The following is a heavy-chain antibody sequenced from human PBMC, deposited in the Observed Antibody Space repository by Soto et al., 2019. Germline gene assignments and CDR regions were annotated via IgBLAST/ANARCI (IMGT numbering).Heavy chain of an antibody. D-gene: IGHD3-22*01. Sequence: GGSMRLSRAACGFTFSDYYMSWIRQAPGKGLEGVSYISSSGSTIYYADSVKGRFTISRDNAKNSLYLQMNSLRAEDTAVYYCARGAGITMIVVVTPGAFDIWGQGTMVTVSS. CDR2: ISSSGSTI. CDR3: ARGAGITMIVVVTPGAFDI. CDR1: GFTFSDYY. J-gene: IGHJ3*02. V-gene: IGHV3-11*01.